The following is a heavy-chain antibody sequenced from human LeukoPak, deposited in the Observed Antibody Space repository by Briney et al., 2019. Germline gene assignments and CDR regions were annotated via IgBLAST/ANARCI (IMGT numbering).Heavy chain of an antibody. CDR2: IRYDGSNK. D-gene: IGHD5-18*01. CDR1: GFTFSSYG. V-gene: IGHV3-30*02. J-gene: IGHJ4*02. Sequence: GGSLRLSCAASGFTFSSYGMHWVRQAPGKALEWVAFIRYDGSNKYYADSVKGRFTISRDNSKNTLYLQMNSLRAEDTAVYYCAKDVDSYGYDAGFCDYWGQGTLVTVSS. CDR3: AKDVDSYGYDAGFCDY.